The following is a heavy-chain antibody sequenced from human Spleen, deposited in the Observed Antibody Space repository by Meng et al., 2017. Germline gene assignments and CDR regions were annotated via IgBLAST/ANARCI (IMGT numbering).Heavy chain of an antibody. CDR3: ARGPTTRAHDFDY. CDR2: INHSGST. Sequence: GSLRLSCVVSGGSFSDYYWSWIRQPPGKGLEWIGEINHSGSTNYNPSLESRATISVDTSQTNLSLKLSSVTAADSAVYYCARGPTTRAHDFDYWGQGTLVTVSS. J-gene: IGHJ4*02. V-gene: IGHV4-34*01. CDR1: GGSFSDYY. D-gene: IGHD1-1*01.